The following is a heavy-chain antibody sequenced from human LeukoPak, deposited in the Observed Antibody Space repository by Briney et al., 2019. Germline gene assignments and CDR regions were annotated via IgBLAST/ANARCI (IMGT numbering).Heavy chain of an antibody. Sequence: PSETLSLTCTVSGGSISTSSYYWGWIRQPPGKGLEWIGSIYYSGSTYYNPSLKSRVTISVDTSKNQFSLKLSSVTAADTAVYYCARIRVPLYHHYNMGRAFDYWGQGTLVTVSS. CDR3: ARIRVPLYHHYNMGRAFDY. CDR2: IYYSGST. D-gene: IGHD5-24*01. V-gene: IGHV4-39*01. J-gene: IGHJ4*02. CDR1: GGSISTSSYY.